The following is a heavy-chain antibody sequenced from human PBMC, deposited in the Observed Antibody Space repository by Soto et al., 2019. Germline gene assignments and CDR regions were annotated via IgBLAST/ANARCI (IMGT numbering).Heavy chain of an antibody. V-gene: IGHV4-34*01. CDR1: GGSFSGYY. D-gene: IGHD3-10*01. CDR3: ARGISYGSGSYYWFDP. CDR2: INHSGST. J-gene: IGHJ5*02. Sequence: PSETLSLTCAVYGGSFSGYYWSWIRQPPGKGLEWIGEINHSGSTNYNPSLKSRVTISVDTSKNQFSLKLSSVTAADTAVYYCARGISYGSGSYYWFDPWGQGTQVTVSS.